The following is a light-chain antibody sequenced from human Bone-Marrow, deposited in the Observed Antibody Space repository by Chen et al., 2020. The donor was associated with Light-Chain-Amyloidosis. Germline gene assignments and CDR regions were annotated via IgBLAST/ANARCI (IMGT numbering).Light chain of an antibody. CDR1: DLPTKY. CDR2: RDT. Sequence: SFELPQPPSVSGSPGQTARLPCSGDDLPTKYAYWYQQKPGQAPVLVIHRDTERPSGISERFSGSSSGTTATLTISGVQAEDEADYHCQSADSSGTYEVIFGGGTKLTVL. CDR3: QSADSSGTYEVI. V-gene: IGLV3-25*03. J-gene: IGLJ2*01.